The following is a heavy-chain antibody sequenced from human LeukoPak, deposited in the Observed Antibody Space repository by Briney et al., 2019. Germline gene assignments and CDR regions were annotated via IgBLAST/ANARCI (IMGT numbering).Heavy chain of an antibody. J-gene: IGHJ3*02. V-gene: IGHV4-61*01. CDR2: IYYSGST. CDR3: ARGAGRWAI. D-gene: IGHD4-23*01. CDR1: GASVSSVSYY. Sequence: SETLSLTCSVSGASVSSVSYYWSWVRQPPGKTLEWIGYIYYSGSTTYNPSLKSRVSISEDTSKNQLSLKLGSVTAADTAVYYCARGAGRWAIWGQGTMVTVSS.